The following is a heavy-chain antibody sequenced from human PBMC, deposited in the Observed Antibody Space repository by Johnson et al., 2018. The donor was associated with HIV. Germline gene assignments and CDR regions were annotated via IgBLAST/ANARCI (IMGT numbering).Heavy chain of an antibody. CDR3: ARDYYDSSGHDAFDI. CDR2: VSSKGGST. Sequence: VQLVESGGGLVQPGGSLRLSCAASGFTFSSYSMHWVRQAPGTGLEYVSAVSSKGGSTIYAHSVTVRFAISRDTSKNTLYLQMGSLRAEDMAVYYCARDYYDSSGHDAFDIWGQGKMVTVSS. D-gene: IGHD3-22*01. V-gene: IGHV3-64*01. CDR1: GFTFSSYS. J-gene: IGHJ3*02.